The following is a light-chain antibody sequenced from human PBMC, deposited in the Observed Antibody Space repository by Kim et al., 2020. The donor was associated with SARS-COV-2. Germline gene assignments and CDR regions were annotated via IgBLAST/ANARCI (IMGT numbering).Light chain of an antibody. CDR2: DAS. CDR3: QQYDSYSPWT. Sequence: DIHMTQSPSTLSASVGDRVTITCRASQSISSWLAWYQQKPGKAPKLLIYDASILKSGVPSRFSGSVSGTEFTLTISSLQPDDFATYYCQQYDSYSPWTFGRGTQVDIK. CDR1: QSISSW. J-gene: IGKJ1*01. V-gene: IGKV1-5*01.